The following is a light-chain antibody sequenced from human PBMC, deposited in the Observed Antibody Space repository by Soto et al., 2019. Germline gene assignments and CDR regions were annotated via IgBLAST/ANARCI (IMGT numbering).Light chain of an antibody. CDR1: QSVSSSS. V-gene: IGKV3D-20*02. CDR3: QHRNNWPPT. CDR2: GAS. J-gene: IGKJ5*01. Sequence: ETGLTQSPGTLSLSPGERATLSCRASQSVSSSSLAWYQQKPGQAPRLLIYGASSRATGIPARFSGSGSGTDFTLTISSLEPEDFAVYYCQHRNNWPPTFGQGTRLEIK.